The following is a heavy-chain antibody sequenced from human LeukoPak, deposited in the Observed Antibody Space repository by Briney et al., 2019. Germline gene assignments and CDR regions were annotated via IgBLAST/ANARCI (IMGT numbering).Heavy chain of an antibody. J-gene: IGHJ4*02. CDR1: GFTFSSYS. V-gene: IGHV3-21*01. CDR3: ARDSGYDDWGSYYFDY. Sequence: GGSLRLSCAASGFTFSSYSMNWVRQAPGKGLEWVSSISSSSYIYYADSVKGRFTISRDNAKNSLYLQMNSLRAEDTAVYYCARDSGYDDWGSYYFDYWGQGTLVTVSS. D-gene: IGHD5-12*01. CDR2: ISSSSYI.